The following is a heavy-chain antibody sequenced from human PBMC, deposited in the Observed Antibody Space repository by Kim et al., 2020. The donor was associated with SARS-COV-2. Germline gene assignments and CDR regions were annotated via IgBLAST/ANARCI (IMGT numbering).Heavy chain of an antibody. V-gene: IGHV3-11*05. CDR3: ARVREGGSSWYYFDY. Sequence: GGSLRLSCAASGFTFSDYYMSWIRQAPGKGLEWFSYISSSSSYTNYADSVKGRFTISRDNAKNSLYLQMNSLRAEETAVYYCARVREGGSSWYYFDYWGQGTLVTVSS. J-gene: IGHJ4*02. D-gene: IGHD6-13*01. CDR1: GFTFSDYY. CDR2: ISSSSSYT.